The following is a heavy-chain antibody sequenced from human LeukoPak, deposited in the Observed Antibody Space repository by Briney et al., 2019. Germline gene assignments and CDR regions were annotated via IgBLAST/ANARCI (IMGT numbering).Heavy chain of an antibody. CDR3: ASSLSRYSLDKSYYYYGMDV. Sequence: SETLSLTCTVSGGSISSGGYYWSWIRQHPGTGLEWIGYIYYSGSTYYNPSLKSRVTISVDTSKNQFSLKLSSVTAADTAVYYCASSLSRYSLDKSYYYYGMDVWGQGTTVTVSS. J-gene: IGHJ6*02. CDR1: GGSISSGGYY. V-gene: IGHV4-31*03. D-gene: IGHD5-18*01. CDR2: IYYSGST.